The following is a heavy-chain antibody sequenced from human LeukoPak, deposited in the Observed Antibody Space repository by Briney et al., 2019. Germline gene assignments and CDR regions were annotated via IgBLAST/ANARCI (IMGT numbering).Heavy chain of an antibody. Sequence: GGSLRLSCAASGFTFSSYWMNWVRQAPGKGLEWVSSISSSSSYIYYADSVKGRFTISRDNAKNSLYLQMNSLRAEDTAVYYCARTGRDGYILYYFDYWGQGTLVTVSS. CDR2: ISSSSSYI. CDR3: ARTGRDGYILYYFDY. V-gene: IGHV3-21*01. J-gene: IGHJ4*02. CDR1: GFTFSSYW. D-gene: IGHD5-24*01.